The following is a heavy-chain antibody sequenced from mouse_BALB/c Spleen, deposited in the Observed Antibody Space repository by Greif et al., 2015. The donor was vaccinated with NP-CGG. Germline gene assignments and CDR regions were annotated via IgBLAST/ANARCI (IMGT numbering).Heavy chain of an antibody. J-gene: IGHJ2*01. CDR1: GFTFSSFG. Sequence: EVQVVESGGGLVQPGGSRKLSCAASGFTFSSFGMHWVRQAPEKGLEWVAYISSGSSTIYYADTVKGRFTISRDNPKNTLFPQMTSLRSEDTAMYYCARSSPTRYFDYWGQGTTLTVSS. CDR2: ISSGSSTI. D-gene: IGHD1-1*01. CDR3: ARSSPTRYFDY. V-gene: IGHV5-17*02.